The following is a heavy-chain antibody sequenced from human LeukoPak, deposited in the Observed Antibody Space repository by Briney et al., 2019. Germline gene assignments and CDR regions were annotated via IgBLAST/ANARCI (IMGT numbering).Heavy chain of an antibody. CDR2: INPNSGGT. J-gene: IGHJ4*02. CDR1: GYTFTGYY. Sequence: GASVKVSCTASGYTFTGYYMHWVRQAPGQGLEWMGWINPNSGGTNYAQKFQGRVTMTRDTSISTAYMELSRLRSDDTAVYYCARDPRGRRDYFDYWGQGTLVTVSS. V-gene: IGHV1-2*02. CDR3: ARDPRGRRDYFDY. D-gene: IGHD1-26*01.